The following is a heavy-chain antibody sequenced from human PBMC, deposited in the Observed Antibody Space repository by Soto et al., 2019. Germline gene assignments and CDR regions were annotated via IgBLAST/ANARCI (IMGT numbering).Heavy chain of an antibody. CDR3: ASDRSSGWDKGYGMDV. Sequence: SETLSLTCTVSVGSISTYYWSLIRQTRGKGLDWIEYIYYSGSTSYNPSLKSRVTISVDTAKNQFSLKLRYVPAGDTAVYYCASDRSSGWDKGYGMDVWGQGTKVPVSS. CDR2: IYYSGST. V-gene: IGHV4-59*01. D-gene: IGHD6-19*01. J-gene: IGHJ6*02. CDR1: VGSISTYY.